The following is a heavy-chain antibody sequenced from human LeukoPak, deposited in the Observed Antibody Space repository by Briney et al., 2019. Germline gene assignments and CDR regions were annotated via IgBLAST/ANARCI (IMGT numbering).Heavy chain of an antibody. D-gene: IGHD6-13*01. V-gene: IGHV4-34*01. J-gene: IGHJ4*02. Sequence: SETLSLTCAVYGGSFSGYYWSWIRQPPGKGLEWIGKINHSGSTNYNPSLKSRVTISVDTSKNQFSLKLSSVTAADTAVYYCARESSSWPYFDYWGQGTLVTVSS. CDR1: GGSFSGYY. CDR2: INHSGST. CDR3: ARESSSWPYFDY.